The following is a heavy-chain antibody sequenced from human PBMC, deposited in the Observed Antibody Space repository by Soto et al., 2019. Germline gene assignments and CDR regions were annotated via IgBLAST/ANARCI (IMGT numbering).Heavy chain of an antibody. CDR1: GYTFTSYA. Sequence: ASVRVSCKASGYTFTSYAMHWVRQAPGQRLEWMGWINAGNGNTKYSQKFQGRVTITRDTSASTAYMELSSLRSEDTAVYYCARGPDIVAPFDYWGQGTLVTVSS. V-gene: IGHV1-3*01. CDR2: INAGNGNT. J-gene: IGHJ4*02. D-gene: IGHD5-12*01. CDR3: ARGPDIVAPFDY.